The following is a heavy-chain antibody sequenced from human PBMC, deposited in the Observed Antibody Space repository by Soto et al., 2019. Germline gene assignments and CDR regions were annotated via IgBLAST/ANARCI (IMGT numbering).Heavy chain of an antibody. CDR2: ISYDGSNK. CDR3: ARASLAYGWFDP. CDR1: GFTFSSYA. J-gene: IGHJ5*02. V-gene: IGHV3-30-3*01. D-gene: IGHD3-16*01. Sequence: GGSLRLSCAASGFTFSSYAMHWVRQAPGKGLEWVAVISYDGSNKYYADSVKGRFTISRDNSKNTLYLQMNSLRAEDTAVYYCARASLAYGWFDPWGQGTLVTVSS.